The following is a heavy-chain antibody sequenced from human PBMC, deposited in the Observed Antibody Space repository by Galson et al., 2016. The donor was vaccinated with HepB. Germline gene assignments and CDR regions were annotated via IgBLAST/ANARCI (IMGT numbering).Heavy chain of an antibody. J-gene: IGHJ4*02. Sequence: SLRLSCAASALTVNSNYMTWVRLAPGKRLEWVSVIYAGGYTYYADSVKDRFTISTDNSRNILYLQMTSLRTDDTAVYYCARSRSDFWTGLHYWGQGTPVTVS. CDR3: ARSRSDFWTGLHY. D-gene: IGHD3/OR15-3a*01. CDR2: IYAGGYT. CDR1: ALTVNSNY. V-gene: IGHV3-53*01.